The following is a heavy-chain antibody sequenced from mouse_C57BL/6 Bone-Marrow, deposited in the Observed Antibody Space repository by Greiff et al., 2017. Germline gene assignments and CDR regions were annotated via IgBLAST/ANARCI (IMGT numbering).Heavy chain of an antibody. J-gene: IGHJ3*01. CDR1: GYTFTSSG. CDR3: ARSVYYDYPFAY. V-gene: IGHV1-81*01. Sequence: QVQLQQSGAELARPGASVKLSCKASGYTFTSSGISWVKQRTGQGLEWIGEIYPRSGNTYYNEKFKGKATLTADKSSSTAYMELRSLTSEDSAVYFCARSVYYDYPFAYWGQGTLVTVSA. D-gene: IGHD2-4*01. CDR2: IYPRSGNT.